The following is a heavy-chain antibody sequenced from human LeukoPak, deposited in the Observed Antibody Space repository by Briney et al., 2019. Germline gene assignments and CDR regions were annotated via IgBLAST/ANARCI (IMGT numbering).Heavy chain of an antibody. V-gene: IGHV1-2*02. CDR3: ARDLTAAGNDY. Sequence: ASVKVSCMASGYTXTGYYMHWVRQAPGQGLEWMGWINPNSGGTNYAQKFQGRVTMTRDTSISTAYMELSRLRSDDTAVYYCARDLTAAGNDYWGQGTLVTVSS. CDR1: GYTXTGYY. CDR2: INPNSGGT. J-gene: IGHJ4*02. D-gene: IGHD6-13*01.